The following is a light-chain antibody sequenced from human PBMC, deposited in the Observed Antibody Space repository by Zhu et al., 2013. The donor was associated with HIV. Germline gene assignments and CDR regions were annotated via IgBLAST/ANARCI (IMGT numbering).Light chain of an antibody. CDR1: NLRSYY. V-gene: IGLV3-19*01. CDR3: NSRDSSDNHHVV. J-gene: IGLJ2*01. CDR2: GKN. Sequence: SSELTQDPAVSVALGQTVRITCQGDNLRSYYANWYQQKPGQAPVLVIYGKNNRPSGIPDRFSGSSSGNTASLTITGAQAEDEADYYCNSRDSSDNHHVVFGGGTKLTVL.